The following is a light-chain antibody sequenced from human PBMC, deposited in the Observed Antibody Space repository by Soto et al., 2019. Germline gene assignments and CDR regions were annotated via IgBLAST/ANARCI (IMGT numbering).Light chain of an antibody. CDR3: SSYTSSSTRV. J-gene: IGLJ1*01. V-gene: IGLV2-14*01. Sequence: SCTGSSGDVGRYDSVSWYKHHPGKVPELIIFSDRFSGSKSGNTASLTISGLQAEDEADYYCSSYTSSSTRVFGTGTKVTV. CDR1: SGDVGRYDS.